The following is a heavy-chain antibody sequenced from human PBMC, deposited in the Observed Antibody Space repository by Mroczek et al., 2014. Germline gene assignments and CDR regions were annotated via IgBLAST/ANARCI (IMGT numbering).Heavy chain of an antibody. CDR3: ARGVTIFGVVNAAFDI. Sequence: QVQLQESGAEVKKPGASVKVSCKASGYTFTGYYMHWVRQAPGQGLEWMGWINPNSGGTNYAQKFQGRVTMTRDTSISTAYMELSRLRSDDTAVYYCARGVTIFGVVNAAFDIWGQGDNGHRLF. V-gene: IGHV1-2*02. CDR1: GYTFTGYY. D-gene: IGHD3-3*01. J-gene: IGHJ3*02. CDR2: INPNSGGT.